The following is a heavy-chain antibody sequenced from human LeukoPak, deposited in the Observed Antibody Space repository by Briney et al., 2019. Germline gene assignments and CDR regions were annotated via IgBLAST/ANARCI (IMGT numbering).Heavy chain of an antibody. Sequence: SETLSLTCAVSGGFISSGHWWSWVRQSPGKGLEWIGEVFHSGSTNYNPSLESRVTISVDTSKKEFSLKLNSVTAADTAVYYCARTSYNSGPTPGGYWGRGTLVTVSS. D-gene: IGHD1-14*01. CDR1: GGFISSGHW. CDR2: VFHSGST. J-gene: IGHJ4*02. V-gene: IGHV4-4*02. CDR3: ARTSYNSGPTPGGY.